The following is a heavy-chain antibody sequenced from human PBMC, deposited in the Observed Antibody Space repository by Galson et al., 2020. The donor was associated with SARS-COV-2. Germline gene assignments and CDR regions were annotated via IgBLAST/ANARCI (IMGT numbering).Heavy chain of an antibody. V-gene: IGHV3-13*04. J-gene: IGHJ6*03. CDR1: GFTFSSYD. CDR2: IGTAGDT. D-gene: IGHD4-4*01. Sequence: GGSLRLSCAASGFTFSSYDMHWVRQATGKGLEWVSAIGTAGDTYYPGSVKGRFTISRENAKNSLYLQMNSLRAGDTAVYYCARATTRYYYYYRDVWGKGTTVTVSS. CDR3: ARATTRYYYYYRDV.